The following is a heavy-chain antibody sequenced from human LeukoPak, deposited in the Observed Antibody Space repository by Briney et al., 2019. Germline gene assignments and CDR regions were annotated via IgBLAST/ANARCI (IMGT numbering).Heavy chain of an antibody. J-gene: IGHJ3*02. Sequence: PGGSLRPSCAASGFTLSSYWMHWVRQAPGKGLLWVSRINSDGSSTSYVDSVTGRLTISRDNAKNTLYLQMNSVRAEGSAVYYCARETYYYDSSAYLGIDAFDIWGQGTMVTVSS. CDR2: INSDGSST. CDR1: GFTLSSYW. D-gene: IGHD3-22*01. V-gene: IGHV3-74*01. CDR3: ARETYYYDSSAYLGIDAFDI.